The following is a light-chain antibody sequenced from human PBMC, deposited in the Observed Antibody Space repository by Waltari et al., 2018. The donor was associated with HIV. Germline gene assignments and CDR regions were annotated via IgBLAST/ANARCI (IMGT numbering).Light chain of an antibody. J-gene: IGLJ2*01. Sequence: QSVLTQPPSVSAAPGQKVTIPSSGSSPNIGDNFVSWYQQPPGTAPKLLIYDNDKRPSGMPDRFSASESGTSATLGITGLQTGDEADYYCGTWDSSLSAGLFGGGTKLTVL. CDR1: SPNIGDNF. V-gene: IGLV1-51*01. CDR3: GTWDSSLSAGL. CDR2: DND.